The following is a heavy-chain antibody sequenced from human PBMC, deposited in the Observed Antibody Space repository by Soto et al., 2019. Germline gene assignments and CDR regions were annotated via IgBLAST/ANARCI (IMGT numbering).Heavy chain of an antibody. CDR3: ARESLDYYGMDV. D-gene: IGHD6-13*01. CDR2: IWYDGSNK. V-gene: IGHV3-33*01. CDR1: GFTFSSYG. Sequence: QVQLVESGGGVVQPGRSLRLSCAASGFTFSSYGMHWVRQAPGKGLEWVAVIWYDGSNKYYADSVKGRFTISRDNSKNTLYLQRNSLRAEDTAVYYCARESLDYYGMDVWGQGTTVTVSS. J-gene: IGHJ6*02.